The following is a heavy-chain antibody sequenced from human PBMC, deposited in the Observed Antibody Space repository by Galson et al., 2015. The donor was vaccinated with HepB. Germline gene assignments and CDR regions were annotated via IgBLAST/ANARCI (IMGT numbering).Heavy chain of an antibody. Sequence: SLRLSCAASGFTFSNAWMSWVRQAPGKGLEWVGRIKSKTGGGTTDYAAPVKGRFTISRDDSKNTLYLQMNSLRDEDTAVYYCARGDDIVVVVAATPGYFDNWGQGTLVTVSS. CDR3: ARGDDIVVVVAATPGYFDN. D-gene: IGHD2-15*01. J-gene: IGHJ4*02. CDR2: IKSKTGGGTT. V-gene: IGHV3-15*01. CDR1: GFTFSNAW.